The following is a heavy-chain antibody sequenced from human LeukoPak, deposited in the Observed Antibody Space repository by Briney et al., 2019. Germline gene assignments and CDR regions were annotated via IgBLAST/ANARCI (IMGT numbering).Heavy chain of an antibody. D-gene: IGHD6-13*01. J-gene: IGHJ5*02. CDR1: GFTFSSYG. CDR2: IWYDGSNK. Sequence: PGRSLRLSCAASGFTFSSYGMHWVRQAPGKGLEWVAVIWYDGSNKYYADSVKGRFTISRDNSKNTLYLQMNSLRVEDTAVYYCAKEKERSYSSGWYWFGPWGQGTLVTVSS. CDR3: AKEKERSYSSGWYWFGP. V-gene: IGHV3-33*06.